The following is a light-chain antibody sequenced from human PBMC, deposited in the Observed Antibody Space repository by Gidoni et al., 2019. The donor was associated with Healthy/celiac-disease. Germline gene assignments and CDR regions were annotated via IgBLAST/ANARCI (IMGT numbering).Light chain of an antibody. Sequence: QSALTQPRSVSGSPGHSLTISCTGTSSDVGGHNYVSWYQHHPGKAPKLMIYDVSQRPSGVPDRFSGSKSGNTASLTISGLQAEDEADYYCCSYAGSYTLVFGGGTKLTVL. V-gene: IGLV2-11*01. CDR2: DVS. CDR1: SSDVGGHNY. CDR3: CSYAGSYTLV. J-gene: IGLJ2*01.